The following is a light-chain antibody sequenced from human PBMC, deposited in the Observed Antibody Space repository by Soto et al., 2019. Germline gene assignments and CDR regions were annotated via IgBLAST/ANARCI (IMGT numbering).Light chain of an antibody. CDR3: QQYDISPLT. V-gene: IGKV3-20*01. J-gene: IGKJ4*01. Sequence: EIVLTQSPGTLSLSPGERATLSCRASQIVSSSYLAWYQQKPGQAPRLLIYGASSRATCIPDKFSGSGSGTDFTLTISRLEPEDFAVYYCQQYDISPLTFGGGTKVEPK. CDR1: QIVSSSY. CDR2: GAS.